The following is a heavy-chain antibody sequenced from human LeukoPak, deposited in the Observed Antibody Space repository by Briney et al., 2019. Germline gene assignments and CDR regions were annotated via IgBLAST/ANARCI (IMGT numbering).Heavy chain of an antibody. D-gene: IGHD6-13*01. CDR3: AKDIRPGRQQLSDY. CDR2: IHVDANEI. Sequence: GGSLRLSCAASGFTFSDEGMRWVRQAPGKGLEWVSFIHVDANEIYYADSVKGRFTISRDSSKNTLHLQMNSLRPDDTAVYYCAKDIRPGRQQLSDYWGQGTLVTVSS. J-gene: IGHJ4*02. V-gene: IGHV3-30*02. CDR1: GFTFSDEG.